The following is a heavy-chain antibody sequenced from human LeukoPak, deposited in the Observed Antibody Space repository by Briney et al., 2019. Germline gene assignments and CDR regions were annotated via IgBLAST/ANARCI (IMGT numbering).Heavy chain of an antibody. Sequence: PGGSLRLSCAASGFTFSNYAVSWVRQAPGKGLEWVSAISGSGGRTYYADSVKGRFTISRDNSKNTLYLQMNSLRAEDTAVYYCAKDLRYYDSSGYAGMDVWGKGTTVTVSS. CDR1: GFTFSNYA. V-gene: IGHV3-23*01. J-gene: IGHJ6*04. D-gene: IGHD3-22*01. CDR2: ISGSGGRT. CDR3: AKDLRYYDSSGYAGMDV.